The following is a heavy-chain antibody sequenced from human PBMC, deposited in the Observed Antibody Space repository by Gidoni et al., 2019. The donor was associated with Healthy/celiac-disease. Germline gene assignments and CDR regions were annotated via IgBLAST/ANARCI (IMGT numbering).Heavy chain of an antibody. J-gene: IGHJ5*02. CDR3: ARDFGSGSDYPDNWFDP. CDR1: GFTFSSYW. V-gene: IGHV3-7*03. Sequence: EVQLVESGGGLVQPGGSLRLPCAASGFTFSSYWMSWVRQAPGKGLEWVANIKQDGSEKYYVDSVKGRFTISRDNAKNSLYLQMNSLRAEDTAVYYCARDFGSGSDYPDNWFDPWGQGTLVTVSS. D-gene: IGHD3-10*01. CDR2: IKQDGSEK.